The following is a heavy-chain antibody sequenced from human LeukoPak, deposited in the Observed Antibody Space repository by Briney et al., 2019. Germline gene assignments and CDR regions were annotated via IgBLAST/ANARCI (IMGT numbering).Heavy chain of an antibody. CDR1: GFTFSSFA. CDR3: AKYSDYDLNY. CDR2: FDGNGPNT. Sequence: GGSLRLSCAASGFTFSSFAMTWVRQAPGKGLEWVSGFDGNGPNTYYADSVKGRWTISRDNSRNTLYLEMNSLRAEDTAVYYCAKYSDYDLNYWGQGTLVTVSS. J-gene: IGHJ4*02. V-gene: IGHV3-23*01. D-gene: IGHD5-12*01.